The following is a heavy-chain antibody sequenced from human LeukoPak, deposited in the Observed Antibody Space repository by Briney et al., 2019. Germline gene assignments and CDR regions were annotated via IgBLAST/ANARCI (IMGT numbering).Heavy chain of an antibody. CDR3: ARDRGSGYYFDY. CDR1: GGSISSYY. D-gene: IGHD3-22*01. V-gene: IGHV4-59*01. J-gene: IGHJ4*02. Sequence: SETLSLTCTVSGGSISSYYWSWIRQPPGKGLEWIGYIYYSGSTNYNPSLKSRVTISVDTSKNQFSLKLSSVTAADTAVYYCARDRGSGYYFDYWGQGTLVTVSS. CDR2: IYYSGST.